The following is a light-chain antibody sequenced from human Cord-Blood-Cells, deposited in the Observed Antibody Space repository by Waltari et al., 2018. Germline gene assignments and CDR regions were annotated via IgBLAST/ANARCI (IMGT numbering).Light chain of an antibody. CDR3: QQYNSYST. Sequence: DIQMTQSPSTLSASVGDRVTITCRASQSISSWLAWYQPKPGQAPKLLIYKASSLESGVPSRFSGSGSGTEFTLTISSLQPDDFATYYCQQYNSYSTFGQGTKVEIK. CDR2: KAS. V-gene: IGKV1-5*03. CDR1: QSISSW. J-gene: IGKJ1*01.